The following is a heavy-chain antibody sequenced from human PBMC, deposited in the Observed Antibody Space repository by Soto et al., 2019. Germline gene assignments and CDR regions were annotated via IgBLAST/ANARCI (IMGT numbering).Heavy chain of an antibody. CDR2: IYPGDSDT. CDR3: ARQNAYYYDSSPRGYYGMDV. CDR1: GYSFTSYW. V-gene: IGHV5-51*01. J-gene: IGHJ6*02. D-gene: IGHD3-22*01. Sequence: GESLKISCKGSGYSFTSYWIGWVRQXPGKGLEWMGIIYPGDSDTRYSPSFQGQVTISADKSISTAYLQWSSLKASDTAMYYCARQNAYYYDSSPRGYYGMDVWGQGTTVTVSS.